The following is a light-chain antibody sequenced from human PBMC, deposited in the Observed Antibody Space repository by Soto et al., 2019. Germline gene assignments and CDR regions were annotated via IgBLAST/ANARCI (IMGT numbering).Light chain of an antibody. V-gene: IGLV2-14*01. CDR3: SSYTSSKSWV. CDR2: EVT. CDR1: SSDIGTYNY. Sequence: QSALTQPASVSGSPGQSITISCTGTSSDIGTYNYVSWYQQHPGTAPKLIIYEVTNRPSGVSAHFSGSKSGNAASLTISGLQAADEADYYCSSYTSSKSWVFGGGTQLTVL. J-gene: IGLJ3*02.